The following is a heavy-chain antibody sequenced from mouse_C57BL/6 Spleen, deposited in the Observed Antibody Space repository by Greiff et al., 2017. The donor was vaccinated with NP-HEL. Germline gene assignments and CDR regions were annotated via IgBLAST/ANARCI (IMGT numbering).Heavy chain of an antibody. D-gene: IGHD1-1*01. Sequence: QVHVKQPGAELVKPGASVKMSCKASGYTFTSYWITWVKQRPGQGLEWIGDIYPGSGSTNYNEKFKSKATLTVDTSSSTAYMQLSSLTSEDSAVYYCARYDSIYYFDYWGQGTTLTVSS. CDR3: ARYDSIYYFDY. CDR1: GYTFTSYW. V-gene: IGHV1-55*01. CDR2: IYPGSGST. J-gene: IGHJ2*01.